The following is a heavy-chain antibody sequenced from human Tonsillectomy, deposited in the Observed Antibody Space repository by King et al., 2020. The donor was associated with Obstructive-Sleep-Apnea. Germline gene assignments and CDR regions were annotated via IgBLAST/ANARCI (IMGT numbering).Heavy chain of an antibody. Sequence: VQLQESGPGLVKPSQTLSLTCTVFDASISSGGYYWSWIRQHPGKGLEWIGYISYSGITYSNPSLKSRLTISVDTSKNQVSLRLRSGTAADTAVYFCARATPNSGYDLGRDGFNYYFDYWGQGTLVTVSS. V-gene: IGHV4-31*03. CDR2: ISYSGIT. CDR3: ARATPNSGYDLGRDGFNYYFDY. J-gene: IGHJ4*02. D-gene: IGHD5-12*01. CDR1: DASISSGGYY.